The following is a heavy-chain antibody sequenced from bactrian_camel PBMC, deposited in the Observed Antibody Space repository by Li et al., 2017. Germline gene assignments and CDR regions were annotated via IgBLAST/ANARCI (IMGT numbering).Heavy chain of an antibody. V-gene: IGHV3S53*01. J-gene: IGHJ4*01. Sequence: QLVESGGGSVRPGGSLRLSCEISLYIYSSYCMGWFRQAPKKRREGVAIVDRDGRISVANSVKGRFTVSQDKAKDTIYLQMNNLSPEDTALYTCQTICGRFRSFGRGTQVTVS. D-gene: IGHD1*01. CDR1: LYIYSSYC. CDR2: VDRDGRI.